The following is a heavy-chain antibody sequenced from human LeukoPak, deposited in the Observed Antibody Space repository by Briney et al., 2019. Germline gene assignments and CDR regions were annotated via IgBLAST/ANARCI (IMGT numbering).Heavy chain of an antibody. CDR1: GGSFSGYY. V-gene: IGHV4-34*01. J-gene: IGHJ5*02. CDR3: ARGRRYYYGSGSHHGNWFDP. D-gene: IGHD3-10*01. CDR2: INHSGST. Sequence: PSETLSLTCAVYGGSFSGYYWSWIRQPPGKGLEWIGEINHSGSTNYNPSLKSRVTISVDTSKNQFSLKLSSVTAADTAVYYCARGRRYYYGSGSHHGNWFDPWGQGTLVTVSS.